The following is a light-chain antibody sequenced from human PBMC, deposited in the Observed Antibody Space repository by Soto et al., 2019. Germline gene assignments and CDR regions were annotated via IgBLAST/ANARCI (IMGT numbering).Light chain of an antibody. V-gene: IGKV1-5*01. CDR3: QQYNSYVT. Sequence: DIQMTQSPSTLSASVGDRVTITCRASQSISSWLAWYQQKPGKAPKLLIYDASSLESGVPSRFSGSGSGTEFTLTISSLQPVDFATYYCQQYNSYVTFGQGTKVDIK. CDR2: DAS. J-gene: IGKJ1*01. CDR1: QSISSW.